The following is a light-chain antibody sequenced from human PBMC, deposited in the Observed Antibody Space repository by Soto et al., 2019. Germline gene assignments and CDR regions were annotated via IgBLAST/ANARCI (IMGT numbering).Light chain of an antibody. CDR1: QSINSW. CDR2: KAS. J-gene: IGKJ1*01. CDR3: QHYNSYPPWT. Sequence: DIQMTQSPSTLSASVGDRVTITCRASQSINSWLAWYQQEPGKAPRLLIYKASSLQGGVPSRFSGSGSTTEFTLAISRLPPDVFYAYYCQHYNSYPPWTFGQGTKVEIK. V-gene: IGKV1-5*03.